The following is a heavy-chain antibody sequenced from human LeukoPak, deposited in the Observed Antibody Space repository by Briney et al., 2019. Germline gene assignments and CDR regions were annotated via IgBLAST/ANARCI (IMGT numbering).Heavy chain of an antibody. J-gene: IGHJ4*02. D-gene: IGHD1-26*01. CDR1: GFTFSIYW. CDR3: ARDLLGWELHYFDY. CDR2: IKKGGSER. V-gene: IGHV3-7*01. Sequence: GGSLRLSCAASGFTFSIYWMSWVRQAPGKGLEWVANIKKGGSERYYVDSVKGRFTISRDNAKNSLYLQMDSLRAEDTAVYYCARDLLGWELHYFDYWGQGTLVTVSS.